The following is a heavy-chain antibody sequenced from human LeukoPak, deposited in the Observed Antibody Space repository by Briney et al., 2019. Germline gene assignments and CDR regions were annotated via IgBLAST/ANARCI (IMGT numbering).Heavy chain of an antibody. CDR1: GYTFTSYD. V-gene: IGHV1-8*01. Sequence: ASVKVSCKASGYTFTSYDIKWVRQATGQGLEWXXXXXXNSGNTGYAQKFQGRVTMTRNTSISTAYMELSSLRSEDTAVYYGARGRVRSSSILYWFDPWGQGTLVTVSS. D-gene: IGHD6-6*01. CDR2: XXXNSGNT. J-gene: IGHJ5*02. CDR3: ARGRVRSSSILYWFDP.